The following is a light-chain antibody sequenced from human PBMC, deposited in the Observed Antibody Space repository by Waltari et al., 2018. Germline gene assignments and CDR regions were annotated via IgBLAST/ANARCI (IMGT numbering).Light chain of an antibody. CDR2: GAS. Sequence: VLTQSPGTLSLSPGERATLSCRASQTVRTTYLAWYQQRPGQAPTLLIYGASSRATGVPDRFGGSGSGTDFSLTISSLEPEDFAVYYCQQYDISPLTFGGGTKVEIK. CDR1: QTVRTTY. V-gene: IGKV3-20*01. CDR3: QQYDISPLT. J-gene: IGKJ4*01.